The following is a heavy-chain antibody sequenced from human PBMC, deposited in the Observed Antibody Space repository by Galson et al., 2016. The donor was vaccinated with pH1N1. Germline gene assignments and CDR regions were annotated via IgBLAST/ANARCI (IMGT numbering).Heavy chain of an antibody. CDR2: IIPILGAP. D-gene: IGHD6-25*01. V-gene: IGHV1-69*10. CDR1: RDTFINYA. J-gene: IGHJ4*02. CDR3: ARMSSGYNTIDS. Sequence: SVKVSCKASRDTFINYAFSWVRQAPGKGLEWMGGIIPILGAPNYAQNFQGRVTISTDKSTTTAYMALTGLTSGETAIYYCARMSSGYNTIDSWGQGTLITVSS.